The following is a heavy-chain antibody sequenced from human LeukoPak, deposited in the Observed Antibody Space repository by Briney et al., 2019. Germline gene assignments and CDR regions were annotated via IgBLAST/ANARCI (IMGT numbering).Heavy chain of an antibody. D-gene: IGHD3-9*01. CDR1: GGTFSSYA. CDR3: ARQLDILTGYSPFDY. V-gene: IGHV1-69*13. CDR2: IIPIFGTA. Sequence: ASVKVSCKASGGTFSSYAISWVRQAPGQGLEWMGGIIPIFGTANYAQKFQGRVTITADESTSTAYMELSSLRSEDTAVYYCARQLDILTGYSPFDYWGQGTLVTVSS. J-gene: IGHJ4*02.